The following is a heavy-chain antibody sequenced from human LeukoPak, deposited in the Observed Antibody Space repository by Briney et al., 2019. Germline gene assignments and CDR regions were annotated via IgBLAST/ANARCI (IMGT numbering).Heavy chain of an antibody. Sequence: PSETLSLTCAVCGWSFNDYYWNWIRQPPGKGLEGIGEINARGSTNYNPSLKSRVTISVDTSKNQFSLKLSSVTAADTAVYYCARDIVVVPATFDPWGQGTLVTVSS. J-gene: IGHJ5*02. CDR2: INARGST. CDR3: ARDIVVVPATFDP. V-gene: IGHV4-34*01. CDR1: GWSFNDYY. D-gene: IGHD2-2*01.